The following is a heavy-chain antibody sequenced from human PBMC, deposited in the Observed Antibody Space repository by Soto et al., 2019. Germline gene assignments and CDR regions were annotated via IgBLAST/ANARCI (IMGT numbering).Heavy chain of an antibody. CDR2: INHSGST. D-gene: IGHD2-15*01. V-gene: IGHV4-34*01. CDR3: ARGIGCSGGSCYDY. Sequence: SETLSLTCAVYGVSFSGYYWSWIRQPPGKGLEWIGEINHSGSTNYNPSLKSRVTISVDMSKNQFSLKLSSVTAADTAVYYCARGIGCSGGSCYDYWGQGTLVTVSS. CDR1: GVSFSGYY. J-gene: IGHJ4*02.